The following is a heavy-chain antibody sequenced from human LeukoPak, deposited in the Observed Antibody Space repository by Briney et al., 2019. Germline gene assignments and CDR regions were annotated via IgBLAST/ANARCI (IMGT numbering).Heavy chain of an antibody. CDR2: IGGSGGAT. Sequence: GGSLRLSCAASGFTFSNHAMSWVRQAPGKGLEWVSAIGGSGGATYYADSVKGRFTISRDNSKNTLYLQMNSLRAEDTAVYYCAKALSSWCPFDYWGQGTLVTVSS. CDR3: AKALSSWCPFDY. CDR1: GFTFSNHA. J-gene: IGHJ4*02. D-gene: IGHD6-19*01. V-gene: IGHV3-23*01.